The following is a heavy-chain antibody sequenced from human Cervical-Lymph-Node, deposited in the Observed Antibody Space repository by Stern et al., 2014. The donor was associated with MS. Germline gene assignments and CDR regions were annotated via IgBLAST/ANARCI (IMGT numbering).Heavy chain of an antibody. V-gene: IGHV1-46*01. CDR2: NNPRGGRT. J-gene: IGHJ6*02. D-gene: IGHD2-15*01. CDR1: GYTLTIYY. Sequence: QMQLVQSGTEVKKPGASVKVSCKASGYTLTIYYIHWVRQAPGQWLERMGVNNPRGGRTTYAQKFQGRVAMTRDTSTSTAYMELSSLRSDDTAVYYCASGGEVDGGDVWGQGTTVTVFS. CDR3: ASGGEVDGGDV.